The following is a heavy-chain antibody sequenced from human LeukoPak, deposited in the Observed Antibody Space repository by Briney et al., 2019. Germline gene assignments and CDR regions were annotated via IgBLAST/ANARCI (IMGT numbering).Heavy chain of an antibody. CDR2: IYTSGST. Sequence: PSETLSLTCTVSGGSISRYYWSWIRQPPGKGLERIGRIYTSGSTNYNPSLKSRVTMSVDTSKNQFSLKLSSVTAADTAVYYCARPNYFYYYGSGRRYNWFDPWGQGTLVTVSS. D-gene: IGHD3-10*01. J-gene: IGHJ5*02. V-gene: IGHV4-4*07. CDR1: GGSISRYY. CDR3: ARPNYFYYYGSGRRYNWFDP.